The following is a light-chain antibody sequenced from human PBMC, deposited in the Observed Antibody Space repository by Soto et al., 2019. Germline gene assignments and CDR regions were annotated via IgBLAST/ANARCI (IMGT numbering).Light chain of an antibody. CDR3: QQYNSYSSWT. V-gene: IGKV1-5*03. CDR1: QSISSW. CDR2: KAS. Sequence: DIQITQSPSTLSASVGDRVTIIFRASQSISSWLAWYQQKPGKAPKPLIXKASSLESGVPSRFSGSGSGTEFSLTISSLQTDDFSAYYCQQYNSYSSWTFGQGTKVDIK. J-gene: IGKJ1*01.